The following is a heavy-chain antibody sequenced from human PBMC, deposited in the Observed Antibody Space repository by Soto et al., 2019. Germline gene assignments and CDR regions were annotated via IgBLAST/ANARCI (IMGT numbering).Heavy chain of an antibody. V-gene: IGHV4-31*03. Sequence: QVQLQESGPGLVKPSQTLSLTCTVSGGSISSGGYYWSWIRQHPGKGLEWIGYIYYSGSTYYNPSLRSRVTISVDTSKNQFSLKLSSVTAADTAVYYCARGNYGSGDNWFDPWGQGTLVTVSS. D-gene: IGHD3-10*01. CDR3: ARGNYGSGDNWFDP. CDR1: GGSISSGGYY. CDR2: IYYSGST. J-gene: IGHJ5*02.